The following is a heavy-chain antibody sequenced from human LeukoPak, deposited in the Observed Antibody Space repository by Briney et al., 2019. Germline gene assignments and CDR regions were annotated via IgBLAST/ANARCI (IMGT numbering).Heavy chain of an antibody. Sequence: PSETLSLTCAVYGGSFSSYYWSWIRQPPGKGLEWIGYIYYSGSTNYNPSLKSRVTISVDTSKNQFSLKLSSVTAADTAVYYCARYIVGATDWFDPWGQGTLVTVSS. V-gene: IGHV4-59*01. CDR3: ARYIVGATDWFDP. CDR2: IYYSGST. D-gene: IGHD1-26*01. J-gene: IGHJ5*02. CDR1: GGSFSSYY.